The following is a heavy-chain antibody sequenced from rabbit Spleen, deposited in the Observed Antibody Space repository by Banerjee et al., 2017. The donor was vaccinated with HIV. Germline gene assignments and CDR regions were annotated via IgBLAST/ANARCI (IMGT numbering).Heavy chain of an antibody. CDR1: GFSLSTYW. D-gene: IGHD6-1*01. Sequence: QQQLEESGGGLVQPEGSLTLTCTASGFSLSTYWICWVRQAPGKGLEWIGCIDTGTGSTYYASWVKGRFTISKTSSTRVTLQVTSLTAVDTATYFCARDLLYAGYVDYGYGTDLWGQGTLVTVS. CDR2: IDTGTGST. CDR3: ARDLLYAGYVDYGYGTDL. J-gene: IGHJ6*01. V-gene: IGHV1S45*01.